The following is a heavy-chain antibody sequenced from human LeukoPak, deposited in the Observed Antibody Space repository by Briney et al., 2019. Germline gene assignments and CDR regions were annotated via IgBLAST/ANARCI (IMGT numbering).Heavy chain of an antibody. CDR3: AKDYGDYSLA. Sequence: SETLSLTCTVSGGSISSSSFYWGWIHQPPGKGLEWIGTIYHSGSPYYNPSLNSRVTISGDTSKNQFSLKLSSVTAADTAVYYCAKDYGDYSLAWGQGTLVTVSS. D-gene: IGHD4-17*01. CDR1: GGSISSSSFY. V-gene: IGHV4-39*02. J-gene: IGHJ5*02. CDR2: IYHSGSP.